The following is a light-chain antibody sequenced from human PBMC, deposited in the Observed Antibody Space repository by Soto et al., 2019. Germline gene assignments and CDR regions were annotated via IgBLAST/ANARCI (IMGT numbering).Light chain of an antibody. Sequence: LTQPSSVSGSPGQSIPFSSTGTTSDFGAYNYVSWYQHHPGRAPKLLIYDVTDRPSGVSDRFSSSKSGTTASLTISVLQAEDEADYCCSSYTTINTVVVFGGGTKVTVL. CDR3: SSYTTINTVVV. CDR1: TSDFGAYNY. CDR2: DVT. V-gene: IGLV2-14*03. J-gene: IGLJ3*02.